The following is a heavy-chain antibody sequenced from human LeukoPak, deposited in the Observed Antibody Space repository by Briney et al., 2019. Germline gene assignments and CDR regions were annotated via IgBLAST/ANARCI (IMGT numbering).Heavy chain of an antibody. CDR3: ARDRSLRGLWLRNWFDP. CDR2: IIPIFGTA. D-gene: IGHD5-18*01. CDR1: GGTFSSYA. Sequence: SVKVSCKASGGTFSSYAISWVRQAPGQGLEWMGGIIPIFGTANYAQKFQGRVTITADESTSTAYMELSSLRSEDTAVYYCARDRSLRGLWLRNWFDPWGQGTLVTVSS. V-gene: IGHV1-69*13. J-gene: IGHJ5*02.